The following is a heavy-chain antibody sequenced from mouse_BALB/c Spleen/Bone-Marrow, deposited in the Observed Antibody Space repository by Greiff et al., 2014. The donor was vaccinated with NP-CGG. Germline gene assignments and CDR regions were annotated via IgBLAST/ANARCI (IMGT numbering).Heavy chain of an antibody. D-gene: IGHD5-1-1*01. J-gene: IGHJ1*01. CDR3: TRGFCGNSYWYFDV. CDR1: GYTFTDYY. V-gene: IGHV1-77*01. CDR2: IYPGSNIT. Sequence: VQLQQSGAELARPGASVKLSCKSSGYTFTDYYINWVKQRTGQGLEWIGEIYPGSNITYYNEKFKGKATLTADKSSSTAYMHLSSLTSEDSAVYFCTRGFCGNSYWYFDVWGAGTTVTVSS.